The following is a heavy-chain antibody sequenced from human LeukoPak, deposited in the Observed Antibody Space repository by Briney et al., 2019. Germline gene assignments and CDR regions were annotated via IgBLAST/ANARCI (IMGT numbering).Heavy chain of an antibody. CDR1: GVSISGYY. CDR2: LYYSGST. J-gene: IGHJ3*02. V-gene: IGHV4-59*08. Sequence: TSETLSLTCTVSGVSISGYYWSWIRQPPGKGLEWIGYLYYSGSTNYNPSLKSRVTMSVDTSKNQFSLKLNSVTAADTAVYYCARHDSQDVFDIWGQGTMVTVSS. CDR3: ARHDSQDVFDI. D-gene: IGHD2-21*01.